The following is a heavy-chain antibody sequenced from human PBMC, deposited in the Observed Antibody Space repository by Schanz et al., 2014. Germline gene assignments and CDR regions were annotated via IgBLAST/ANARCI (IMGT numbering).Heavy chain of an antibody. V-gene: IGHV3-33*08. CDR1: GFTFRDYS. CDR2: IWFDGNNK. CDR3: ARGRSLGWCDY. D-gene: IGHD2-21*01. J-gene: IGHJ4*02. Sequence: VQLVESGGGLVQPGGSLRLSCEASGFTFRDYSMNWVRQAPGKGLEWVAVIWFDGNNKYYADSVKGRFTISRDNSKNTLYLQMNSLRAEDTAVYYCARGRSLGWCDYWGQGTLVTVSS.